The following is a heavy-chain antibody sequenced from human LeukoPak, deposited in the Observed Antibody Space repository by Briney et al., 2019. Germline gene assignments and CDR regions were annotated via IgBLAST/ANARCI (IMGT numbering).Heavy chain of an antibody. CDR3: ARGLTNFDY. V-gene: IGHV4-38-2*02. CDR2: IYYSGST. Sequence: SETLSLTCTVSGYSISSGYYWGWIRQPPGKGLEWIGSIYYSGSTYYNPSLKSRVTISVDTSKNQFSLKLSSVTAADTAVYYCARGLTNFDYWGQGTLVTVSS. J-gene: IGHJ4*02. D-gene: IGHD1-1*01. CDR1: GYSISSGYY.